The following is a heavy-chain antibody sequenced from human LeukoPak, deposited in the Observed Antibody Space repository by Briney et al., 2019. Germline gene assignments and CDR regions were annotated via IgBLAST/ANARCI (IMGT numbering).Heavy chain of an antibody. D-gene: IGHD3-10*01. CDR2: INHSGST. CDR3: ARSPSRSGASGFDY. J-gene: IGHJ4*02. V-gene: IGHV4-34*01. Sequence: PSETLSLTCAVYGGSFSGYYWSWIRQPPGKGLEWIGEINHSGSTNYNPSLKSRVTIPIDTSKNQFSLRLSSVTAADTAVYYCARSPSRSGASGFDYWGQGTLVTVSS. CDR1: GGSFSGYY.